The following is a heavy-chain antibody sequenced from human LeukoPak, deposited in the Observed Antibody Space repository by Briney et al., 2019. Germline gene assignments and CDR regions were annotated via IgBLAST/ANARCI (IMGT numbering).Heavy chain of an antibody. J-gene: IGHJ4*02. Sequence: ASVKFSCKASGYTFTSYGISWVRQAPGQGLEWMGWISAYNGNTNYAQKLQGRVTMTTDTSTSTAYMELRSLRSDDTAVYYCARLPIAAAGLNFGYWGQGTLVTVSS. CDR3: ARLPIAAAGLNFGY. CDR2: ISAYNGNT. CDR1: GYTFTSYG. D-gene: IGHD6-13*01. V-gene: IGHV1-18*01.